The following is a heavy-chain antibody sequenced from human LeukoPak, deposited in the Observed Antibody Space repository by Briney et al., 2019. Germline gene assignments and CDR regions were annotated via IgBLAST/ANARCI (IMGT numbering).Heavy chain of an antibody. Sequence: PSETLSLTCAVYGGSFSDSYWSWIRQPPGKGLEWIGEINHSGSTNFKSSLKSRVTISVDTSKNQFSLKLSSVTAADTAVYFCARGSRHCSSISCYKYYYAMDVWGQGTTVTVSS. CDR3: ARGSRHCSSISCYKYYYAMDV. D-gene: IGHD2-2*02. CDR2: INHSGST. J-gene: IGHJ6*02. V-gene: IGHV4-34*01. CDR1: GGSFSDSY.